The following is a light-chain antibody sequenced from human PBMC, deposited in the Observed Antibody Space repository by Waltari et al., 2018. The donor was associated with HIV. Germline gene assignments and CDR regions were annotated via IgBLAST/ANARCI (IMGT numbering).Light chain of an antibody. CDR2: GNY. J-gene: IGLJ3*02. CDR3: ASWDASLNGWV. V-gene: IGLV1-44*01. Sequence: QSVVTQPPSVSGTPGQTVTISCSGSTSNIGINTATWYQHLPGTAPKRLIYGNYQRPSGVPDRFSASKSGTSASLAISGLQSEDEADYYCASWDASLNGWVFGGGTKLTVL. CDR1: TSNIGINT.